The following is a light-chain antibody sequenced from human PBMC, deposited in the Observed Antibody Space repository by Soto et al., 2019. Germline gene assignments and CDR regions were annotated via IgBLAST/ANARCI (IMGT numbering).Light chain of an antibody. V-gene: IGLV2-14*01. CDR1: SSDIGAYNY. Sequence: QSVLTQPASVSGSPGQSITISCTGTSSDIGAYNYVSWYQQYPGKAPKLMIYGVTNRPSGVSNRFSGSKSGNTASLTISGLQAEDEADYYCSSYTSSSTAVFGTGTKVTVL. CDR3: SSYTSSSTAV. J-gene: IGLJ1*01. CDR2: GVT.